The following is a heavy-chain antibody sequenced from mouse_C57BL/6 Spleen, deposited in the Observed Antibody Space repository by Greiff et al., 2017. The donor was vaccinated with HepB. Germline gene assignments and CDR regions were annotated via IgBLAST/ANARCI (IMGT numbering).Heavy chain of an antibody. J-gene: IGHJ4*01. V-gene: IGHV1-64*01. CDR2: IHPNSGST. D-gene: IGHD1-1*01. Sequence: QVQLKQPGAELVKPGASVKLSCKASGYTFTSYWMHWVKQRPGQGLEWIGMIHPNSGSTNYNEKFKSKATLTVDKSSSTAYMQLSSLTSEDSAVYYCAREITTVGSYAMDYWGQGTSVTVSS. CDR3: AREITTVGSYAMDY. CDR1: GYTFTSYW.